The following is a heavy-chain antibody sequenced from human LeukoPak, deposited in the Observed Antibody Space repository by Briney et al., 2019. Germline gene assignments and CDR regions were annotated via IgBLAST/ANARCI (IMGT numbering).Heavy chain of an antibody. V-gene: IGHV3-53*01. CDR1: GFTVSSNY. J-gene: IGHJ6*02. D-gene: IGHD3-10*01. CDR2: IYSGGST. Sequence: PGGSLRLSCAASGFTVSSNYMSWVRQAPGKGLEWVSVIYSGGSTYYADSVKGRFSISRDNSKNTLYLQMHSLRAEDTAVYYCGKRELWHGSGEDAWGQGTTVTVSS. CDR3: GKRELWHGSGEDA.